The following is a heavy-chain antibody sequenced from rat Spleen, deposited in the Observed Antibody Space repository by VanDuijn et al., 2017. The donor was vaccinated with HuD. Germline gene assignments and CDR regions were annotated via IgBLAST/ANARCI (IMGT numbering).Heavy chain of an antibody. Sequence: EVQLVESGGGLVQPGRSLKLSCVASGFTFNKYWMNWIRQAPTKGLEWVASITNSGGSTYYRDSVKGRFTISRDNAKSTLYLQMDSLRSEDTATYYCARRRLQWSPFDYWGQGVMVTVSS. CDR1: GFTFNKYW. CDR3: ARRRLQWSPFDY. CDR2: ITNSGGST. V-gene: IGHV5-31*01. D-gene: IGHD1-1*01. J-gene: IGHJ2*01.